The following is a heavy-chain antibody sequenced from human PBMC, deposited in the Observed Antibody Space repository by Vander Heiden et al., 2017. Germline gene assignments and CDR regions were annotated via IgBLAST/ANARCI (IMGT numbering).Heavy chain of an antibody. CDR3: ARAQVGYYYDSSGYAPFDY. Sequence: QVQLVESGGGVVQPGRSLRLSCAASVFTFSSYGMHWVRQAPGKGLEWVAVIGYDGSNKYYADSVKGRFTISRDNSKNTLYLQMNSLRAEDTAVYYCARAQVGYYYDSSGYAPFDYWGQGTLVTVSS. CDR1: VFTFSSYG. J-gene: IGHJ4*02. D-gene: IGHD3-22*01. CDR2: IGYDGSNK. V-gene: IGHV3-33*01.